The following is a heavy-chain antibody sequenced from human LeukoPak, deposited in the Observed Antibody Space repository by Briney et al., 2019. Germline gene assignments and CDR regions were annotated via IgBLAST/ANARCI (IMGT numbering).Heavy chain of an antibody. CDR3: ARGFSSSWGHNWFDP. CDR1: GYTFTSYG. Sequence: ASVKVSCKSSGYTFTSYGISWVRQAPGQGLEWMGWISAYNGNTNYAQKLQGRVTMTTDTSTSTAYMELRILRSDDTAVYYCARGFSSSWGHNWFDPWGQGTLVTVSS. D-gene: IGHD6-13*01. J-gene: IGHJ5*02. CDR2: ISAYNGNT. V-gene: IGHV1-18*04.